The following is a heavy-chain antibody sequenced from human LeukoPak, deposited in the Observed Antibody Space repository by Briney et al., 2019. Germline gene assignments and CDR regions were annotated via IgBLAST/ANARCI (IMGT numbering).Heavy chain of an antibody. V-gene: IGHV4-39*01. D-gene: IGHD5-24*01. J-gene: IGHJ5*02. Sequence: PSETLSLSCFVSGDSFDNSYCWTWVRQPPGKRPEWIGTIYSSVYTYYNPSLRSRATISGDTSRNLFSLKLISVTAADTAVYYCARGSDDYKLGNHWGHGTLVTVSS. CDR2: IYSSVYT. CDR1: GDSFDNSYC. CDR3: ARGSDDYKLGNH.